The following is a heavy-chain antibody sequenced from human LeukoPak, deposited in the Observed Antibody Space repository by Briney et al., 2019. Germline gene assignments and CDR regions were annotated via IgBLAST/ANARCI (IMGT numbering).Heavy chain of an antibody. CDR3: ARSPLFDY. CDR2: IYHSGST. D-gene: IGHD6-13*01. V-gene: IGHV4-30-2*01. J-gene: IGHJ4*02. CDR1: GGSISSCGYS. Sequence: SETLSLTCAVSGGSISSCGYSWSWLRQPPGKGLEWIGYIYHSGSTYYNPSLKSRVTISVDRSKNQFSLKLSSVTAADTAVYYCARSPLFDYWGQGTLVTVSS.